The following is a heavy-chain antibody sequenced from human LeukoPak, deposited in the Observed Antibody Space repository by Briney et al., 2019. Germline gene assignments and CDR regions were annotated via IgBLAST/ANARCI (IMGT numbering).Heavy chain of an antibody. Sequence: GGSLRLSCAASGFTFSSYAMHWVRQAPGKGLEWVAVISYDGSNKYYADSVKGRFTVSRDSAKSTLYLQIESLKVEDTAVYYCAREGLLTSPNNAFDVWGQGTMVTVSS. J-gene: IGHJ3*01. V-gene: IGHV3-30-3*01. D-gene: IGHD3-16*01. CDR3: AREGLLTSPNNAFDV. CDR1: GFTFSSYA. CDR2: ISYDGSNK.